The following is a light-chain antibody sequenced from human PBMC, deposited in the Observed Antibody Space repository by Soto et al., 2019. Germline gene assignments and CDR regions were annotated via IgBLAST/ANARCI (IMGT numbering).Light chain of an antibody. CDR2: GAS. Sequence: TVLTQAPCILSLSPGERATLSFRASQSVSSSYLAWYQQKPGQGPRLLIYGASSRATGIPDRFSGSGSGTDFTLTISSLQAEDVAVYYCHQYHLSPLTFGGGTKVDIK. V-gene: IGKV3-20*01. CDR1: QSVSSSY. CDR3: HQYHLSPLT. J-gene: IGKJ4*01.